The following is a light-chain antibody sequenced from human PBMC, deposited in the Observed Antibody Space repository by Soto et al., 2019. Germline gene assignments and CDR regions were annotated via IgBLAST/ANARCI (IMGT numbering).Light chain of an antibody. CDR2: GAS. CDR3: QQSYNLPRT. J-gene: IGKJ1*01. CDR1: QSIATS. V-gene: IGKV1-39*01. Sequence: DVQLTQSPSSLSASIGDTVTISCRSSQSIATSVNWYQQKTGKPPALPIYGASALQIGVPHRFSATGSGTDFSLTITSLQLDDFATYYCQQSYNLPRTFGQGTKVDFK.